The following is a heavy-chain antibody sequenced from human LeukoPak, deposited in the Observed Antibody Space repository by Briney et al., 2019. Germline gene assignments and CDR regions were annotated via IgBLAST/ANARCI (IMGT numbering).Heavy chain of an antibody. CDR3: ARGGVVVAAIDY. V-gene: IGHV4-39*07. J-gene: IGHJ4*02. D-gene: IGHD2-15*01. Sequence: SETLSLTCTVSGGSISSSSYYWGWIRQPPGKGLEWIGSIYYSGSTYYNPSLKSRVTISVDTSKNQFSLKLSSVTAADTAVYYCARGGVVVAAIDYWGQGTLVTVSS. CDR1: GGSISSSSYY. CDR2: IYYSGST.